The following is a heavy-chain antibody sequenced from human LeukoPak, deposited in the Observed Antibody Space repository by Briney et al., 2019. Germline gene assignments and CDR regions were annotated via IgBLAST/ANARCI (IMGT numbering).Heavy chain of an antibody. D-gene: IGHD1-26*01. Sequence: PSDTLSLTCAVSGYSISSTNWWGWIRQPPGKGLEWIGYIYYSGSTYYNPSLKSRVTMSVDTSKNQFSLKLSSVTAVDTAVYYCAKCSGSYYVDYWGQGTLVTVSS. J-gene: IGHJ4*02. CDR3: AKCSGSYYVDY. CDR2: IYYSGST. V-gene: IGHV4-28*01. CDR1: GYSISSTNW.